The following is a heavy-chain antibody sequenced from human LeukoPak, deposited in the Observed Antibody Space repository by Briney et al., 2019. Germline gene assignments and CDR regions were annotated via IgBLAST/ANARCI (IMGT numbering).Heavy chain of an antibody. CDR2: MYYSGST. CDR1: GFTFSIYG. Sequence: GSLRLSCAASGFTFSIYGMHWIRQPPGKGLEWIGSMYYSGSTSYNPSLKSRVTISVDTSKNQFSLKLSSVTAAGTAVYYCARLVMVDLTVWFDPWGQGTLVTLSS. V-gene: IGHV4-39*01. CDR3: ARLVMVDLTVWFDP. J-gene: IGHJ5*02. D-gene: IGHD1-20*01.